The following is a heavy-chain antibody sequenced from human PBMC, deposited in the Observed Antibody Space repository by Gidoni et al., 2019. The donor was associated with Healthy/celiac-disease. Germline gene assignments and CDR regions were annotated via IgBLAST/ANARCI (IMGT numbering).Heavy chain of an antibody. CDR1: GFTFSGYA. CDR3: ARDGEGIAARPNYFDY. CDR2: ISYDGSNK. Sequence: QVQLVESGGGVVQPGRSLRLSCAASGFTFSGYAMHWVRQAPGKGLEWVAVISYDGSNKYYADSVKGRFTISRDKSKNTLYLQMNSLRAEDTAVYYCARDGEGIAARPNYFDYWGQGTLVTVSS. D-gene: IGHD6-6*01. V-gene: IGHV3-30*04. J-gene: IGHJ4*02.